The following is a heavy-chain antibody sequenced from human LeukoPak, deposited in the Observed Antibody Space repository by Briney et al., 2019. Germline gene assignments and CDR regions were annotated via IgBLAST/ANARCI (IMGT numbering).Heavy chain of an antibody. V-gene: IGHV4-30-2*01. CDR2: IYHSGST. Sequence: PSETLSLTCAVSGGSIISADYSWSWIRQPPGKGLEWIGYIYHSGSTSYYPSLKSRVTISLDRSKNQFSLKLRSVTAADTAVYYCARVVGYSGYDGAFDIWGQGTMVTVSS. CDR3: ARVVGYSGYDGAFDI. J-gene: IGHJ3*02. CDR1: GGSIISADYS. D-gene: IGHD5-12*01.